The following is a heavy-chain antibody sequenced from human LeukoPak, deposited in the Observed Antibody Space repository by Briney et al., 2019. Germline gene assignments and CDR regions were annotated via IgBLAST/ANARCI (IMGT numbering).Heavy chain of an antibody. CDR1: GESLSGYY. V-gene: IGHV4-34*01. J-gene: IGHJ4*02. CDR2: INHSGST. CDR3: AKGAFYCSSTSCYGTRLYYFDY. D-gene: IGHD2-2*01. Sequence: KPSETLSLTCAVYGESLSGYYWSWIRQPPGKGLEWIGEINHSGSTNYNPSLKSPATISVDTSKNQFSLKLSSVTAADTAVYYCAKGAFYCSSTSCYGTRLYYFDYWGQGTLVTVSS.